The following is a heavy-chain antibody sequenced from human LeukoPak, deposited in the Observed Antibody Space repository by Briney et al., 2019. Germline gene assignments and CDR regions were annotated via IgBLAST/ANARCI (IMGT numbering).Heavy chain of an antibody. Sequence: PSQTLSLTCTVSGGSISSGDYYWAWIRQPPGRGLEWFGNIYCSGSTYYNLSLKSRFTISLATSQHQCSLRLSSVTAADTAVYYCARLQLAAAGNRWFDPWGQGTLVTVPS. CDR3: ARLQLAAAGNRWFDP. D-gene: IGHD6-13*01. CDR1: GGSISSGDYY. CDR2: IYCSGST. J-gene: IGHJ5*02. V-gene: IGHV4-39*01.